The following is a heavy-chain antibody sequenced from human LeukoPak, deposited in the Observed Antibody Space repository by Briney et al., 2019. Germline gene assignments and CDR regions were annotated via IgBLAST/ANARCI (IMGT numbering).Heavy chain of an antibody. V-gene: IGHV1-69*13. CDR2: IIPIFGTA. CDR1: GGTFSSYA. Sequence: SVKVSCKASGGTFSSYAISWVRQAPGQGLEWMGGIIPIFGTANYAQKFQGRVTITADESTSTAYMELSSLRSEDTAVYYCARDPGGTSPWYYFDYWGQGTLVTVSS. J-gene: IGHJ4*02. D-gene: IGHD2-15*01. CDR3: ARDPGGTSPWYYFDY.